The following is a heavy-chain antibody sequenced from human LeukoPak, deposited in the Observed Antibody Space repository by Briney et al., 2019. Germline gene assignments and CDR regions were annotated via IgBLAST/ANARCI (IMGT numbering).Heavy chain of an antibody. CDR2: IYYSGST. Sequence: PSETLSLTCTVSGGSISSSSYYWGWIRQPPGKGLEWIGSIYYSGSTYYNPSLKSRVTISVDTSKNQFSLKLSSVTAADTAVYYCARDLPYPHTEARGGYFDYWGQGTLVTVSS. V-gene: IGHV4-39*07. D-gene: IGHD3-10*01. CDR1: GGSISSSSYY. J-gene: IGHJ4*02. CDR3: ARDLPYPHTEARGGYFDY.